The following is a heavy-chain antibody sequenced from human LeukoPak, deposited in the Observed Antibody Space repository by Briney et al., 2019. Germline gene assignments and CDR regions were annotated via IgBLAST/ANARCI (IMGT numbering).Heavy chain of an antibody. CDR1: GFTFSSYG. V-gene: IGHV3-30*02. CDR2: IRYDGSNK. D-gene: IGHD1-26*01. CDR3: AKLYSGSYYSGWFDP. Sequence: GGSLRLSCAASGFTFSSYGMHWVRQAPGKGLEWVAFIRYDGSNKYYADSVKGRFTISRDNSKNTLYLQMNSLRAEDTAVYYCAKLYSGSYYSGWFDPWGQGTLVTVSS. J-gene: IGHJ5*02.